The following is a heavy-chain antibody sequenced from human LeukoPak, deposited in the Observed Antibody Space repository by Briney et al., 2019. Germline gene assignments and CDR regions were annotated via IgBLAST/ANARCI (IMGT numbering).Heavy chain of an antibody. D-gene: IGHD1-26*01. CDR2: IIPIFGTA. CDR3: ARERVGATRFRAFDI. J-gene: IGHJ3*02. V-gene: IGHV1-69*06. CDR1: GGTFSSYA. Sequence: GASVKVSCKASGGTFSSYAISWVRQAPGQGLEWMGGIIPIFGTANYAQKFQGRVTITADKSTSTAYMELSSLRSEDTAVYYCARERVGATRFRAFDIWGQGTMVTVSS.